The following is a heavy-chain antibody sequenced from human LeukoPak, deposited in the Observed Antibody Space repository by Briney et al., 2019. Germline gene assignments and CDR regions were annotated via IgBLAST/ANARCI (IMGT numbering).Heavy chain of an antibody. CDR2: ISGNGYST. J-gene: IGHJ4*02. CDR1: GFTFSSCA. CDR3: ATNSSSWYIDQ. V-gene: IGHV3-23*01. D-gene: IGHD6-13*01. Sequence: GGSLRLSCAASGFTFSSCAMTWVRQAPGKGLQWVSDISGNGYSTYYADSLKGRFTISRDHSKNTLYLQMNSLRAEDTAVYYCATNSSSWYIDQWGQGTLVTVSS.